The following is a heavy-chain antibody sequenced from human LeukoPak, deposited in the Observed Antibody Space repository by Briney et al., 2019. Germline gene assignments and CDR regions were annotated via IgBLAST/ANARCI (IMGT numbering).Heavy chain of an antibody. J-gene: IGHJ4*02. V-gene: IGHV3-30*03. D-gene: IGHD1-1*01. CDR3: ARVRMGTTSGTDY. CDR1: GFTFSSYG. CDR2: ISYDGSNK. Sequence: GGSLRLSCAASGFTFSSYGMHWVRQAPGKGLEWVAVISYDGSNKYYADSVKGRFTISRDNSKNSLYLQMNSLRAEDTAVYYCARVRMGTTSGTDYWGQGTLVTVSS.